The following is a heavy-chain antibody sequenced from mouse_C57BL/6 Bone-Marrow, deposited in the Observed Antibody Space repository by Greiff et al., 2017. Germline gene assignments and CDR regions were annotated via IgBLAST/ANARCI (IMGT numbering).Heavy chain of an antibody. J-gene: IGHJ2*01. CDR2: ISYDGSN. CDR3: AKRGNYDFDY. CDR1: GYSITSGYY. V-gene: IGHV3-6*01. Sequence: EVQLVESGPGLVKPSQSLSLTCSVTGYSITSGYYWNWIRQFPGNKLEWMGYISYDGSNNYNPSLKNRISITRDTSKNQFFLKLNSVTTEDTATYYCAKRGNYDFDYWGQGTTLTVSS. D-gene: IGHD2-1*01.